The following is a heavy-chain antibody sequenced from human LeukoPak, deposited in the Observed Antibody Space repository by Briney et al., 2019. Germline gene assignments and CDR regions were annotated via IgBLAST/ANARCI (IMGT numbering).Heavy chain of an antibody. J-gene: IGHJ3*02. CDR1: GYTFTGYY. V-gene: IGHV1-2*02. D-gene: IGHD3-9*01. CDR2: INPNSGGT. Sequence: ASVKVSCKASGYTFTGYYMHWVRQAPGQGLEWMGWINPNSGGTNYAQKFQGRVTMTRDTSISTAYVELSRLRSDDTAVYYCARTYYDILGDAFDIWGQGTMVTVSS. CDR3: ARTYYDILGDAFDI.